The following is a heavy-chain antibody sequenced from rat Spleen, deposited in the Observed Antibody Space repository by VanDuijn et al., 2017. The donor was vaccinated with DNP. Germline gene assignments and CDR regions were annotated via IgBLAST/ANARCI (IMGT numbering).Heavy chain of an antibody. CDR2: INYSGST. D-gene: IGHD1-6*01. V-gene: IGHV3-1*01. Sequence: EVQLQESGPGLVKPSQSLSLTCSVTGYSITGNYWAWIRKFPGNKMEWMGYINYSGSTGFNPSLKSRISITRDNSKNQFFLQLNSVTTEDTATYYCARAVSTTDYSLNWYFDFWGPGTMVTVSS. CDR1: GYSITGNY. CDR3: ARAVSTTDYSLNWYFDF. J-gene: IGHJ1*01.